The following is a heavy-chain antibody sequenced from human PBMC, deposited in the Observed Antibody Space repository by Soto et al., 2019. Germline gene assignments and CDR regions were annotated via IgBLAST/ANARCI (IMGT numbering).Heavy chain of an antibody. V-gene: IGHV1-2*02. CDR2: INPNSGGT. CDR1: GYTFTGYY. J-gene: IGHJ4*02. Sequence: QVQLVQSGAEVKKPGASVKVSCKASGYTFTGYYMHWVRQAPGQGLEWMGWINPNSGGTNYAQKFQGRVTMTRDTSISTAYMELSRLRSDDTAVYYCAREIRVAAAGTEHYRIFDYWGQGTLVTVSS. D-gene: IGHD6-13*01. CDR3: AREIRVAAAGTEHYRIFDY.